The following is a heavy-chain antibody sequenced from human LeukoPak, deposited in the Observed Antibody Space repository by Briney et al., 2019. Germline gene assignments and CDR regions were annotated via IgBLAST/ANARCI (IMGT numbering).Heavy chain of an antibody. Sequence: GGSLRLSCAASGFTFSSYAMHWVRQAPGKGLEWVAVVSYDGSNKYYADSVKGRFTISRDNCKNTLYLQMNSLRAEDTAVYYCARAGALHGSGIGDWFDPWGQGTLVTVSS. CDR2: VSYDGSNK. J-gene: IGHJ5*02. CDR3: ARAGALHGSGIGDWFDP. V-gene: IGHV3-30-3*01. D-gene: IGHD3-10*01. CDR1: GFTFSSYA.